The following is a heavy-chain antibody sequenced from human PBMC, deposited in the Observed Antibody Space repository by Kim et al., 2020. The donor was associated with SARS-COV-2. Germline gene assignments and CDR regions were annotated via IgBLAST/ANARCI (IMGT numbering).Heavy chain of an antibody. CDR3: ARGTSIAAAGTD. D-gene: IGHD6-13*01. Sequence: ADSVKGRFTTSRDNSKNPLYLQMNSLRAEDTAVYYCARGTSIAAAGTDWGQGTLVTVSS. J-gene: IGHJ4*02. V-gene: IGHV3-30*01.